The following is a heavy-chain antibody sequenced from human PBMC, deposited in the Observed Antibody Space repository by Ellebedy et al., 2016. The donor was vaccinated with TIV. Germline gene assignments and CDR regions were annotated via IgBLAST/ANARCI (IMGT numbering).Heavy chain of an antibody. V-gene: IGHV3-23*01. J-gene: IGHJ5*02. Sequence: GESLKISCAASGFTFSPYAMAWVRQAPGKGLEWVSGIVGSGAQKYADSVKGRFTISRDNSRNTLSLQMNSLRAEDSAIYYCGRDAVTGNGKWDCLDPWGQGTLVTVSS. D-gene: IGHD7-27*01. CDR3: GRDAVTGNGKWDCLDP. CDR2: IVGSGA. CDR1: GFTFSPYA.